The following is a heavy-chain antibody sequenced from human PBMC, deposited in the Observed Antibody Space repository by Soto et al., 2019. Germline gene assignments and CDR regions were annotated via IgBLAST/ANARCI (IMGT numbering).Heavy chain of an antibody. V-gene: IGHV3-15*01. CDR1: GFTFSNAW. J-gene: IGHJ4*02. D-gene: IGHD6-13*01. CDR2: IKSKTDGGTT. Sequence: GGSLRLSCAASGFTFSNAWMSWVRQAPGKGLEWVGRIKSKTDGGTTDYAAPVKGRFTISRDDSKNTLYLQMNSLKTEDTAVYYCTTEWYIAAAGFDYWGQGTLVTVSS. CDR3: TTEWYIAAAGFDY.